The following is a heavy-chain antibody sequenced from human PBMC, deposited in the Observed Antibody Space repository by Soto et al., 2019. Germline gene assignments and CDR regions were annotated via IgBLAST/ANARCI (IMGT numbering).Heavy chain of an antibody. V-gene: IGHV3-74*01. CDR1: GFTFSSYW. J-gene: IGHJ4*02. Sequence: GGSLRLSCATSGFTFSSYWMHWVRQAPGKGLMWVSRITPDGSSTSYADSVKGRFTISRDNAKNTLYLQMNSLRAEDTAIYYCARDLIIVDTPGDDFDYWGQGALVTVSS. CDR3: ARDLIIVDTPGDDFDY. CDR2: ITPDGSST. D-gene: IGHD5-12*01.